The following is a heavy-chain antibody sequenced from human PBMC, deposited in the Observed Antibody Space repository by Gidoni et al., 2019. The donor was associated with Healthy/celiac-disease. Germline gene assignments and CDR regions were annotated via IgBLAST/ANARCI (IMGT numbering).Heavy chain of an antibody. V-gene: IGHV3-21*01. Sequence: EVQLVESGGGLVKPGGSLRLSCAASGFTFSSYSMTWVRQAPGKGLEWVSSISSSSSYIYYADSVKGRFTISRDNAKNSLYLQMNSLRAEDTAVYYCARLTGTGRGYFDYWGQGTLVTVSS. CDR3: ARLTGTGRGYFDY. CDR2: ISSSSSYI. J-gene: IGHJ4*02. CDR1: GFTFSSYS. D-gene: IGHD1-20*01.